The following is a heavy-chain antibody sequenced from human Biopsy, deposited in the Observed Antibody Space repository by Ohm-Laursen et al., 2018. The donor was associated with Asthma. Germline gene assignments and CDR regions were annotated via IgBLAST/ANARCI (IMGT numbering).Heavy chain of an antibody. V-gene: IGHV3-30*18. CDR2: ISFDGSNK. J-gene: IGHJ4*02. CDR1: GFTFSNYG. D-gene: IGHD1-26*01. Sequence: SLRLSRASSGFTFSNYGMHWVRPAPGKGLDWVDVISFDGSNKNYTDSVKGRFTISRDNSRNTQHLQMNSLRAEDTAVYYCAKDVFPGWELRRGPDYWGQGTMVTVSS. CDR3: AKDVFPGWELRRGPDY.